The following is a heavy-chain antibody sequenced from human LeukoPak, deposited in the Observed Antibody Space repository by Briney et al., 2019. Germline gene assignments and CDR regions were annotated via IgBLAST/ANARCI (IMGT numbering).Heavy chain of an antibody. J-gene: IGHJ2*01. D-gene: IGHD6-13*01. CDR1: VFTLRSYA. V-gene: IGHV3-64*01. CDR2: LSSNGGST. Sequence: GGSLRLSCAVSVFTLRSYAMHWVRQAPGKGLEYVSALSSNGGSTHYANSVRGRFTISRDNSKNTLYLQMGSLRAEDMAVYYCARDGGSSWLYWYFDLWGRGTLVTVSS. CDR3: ARDGGSSWLYWYFDL.